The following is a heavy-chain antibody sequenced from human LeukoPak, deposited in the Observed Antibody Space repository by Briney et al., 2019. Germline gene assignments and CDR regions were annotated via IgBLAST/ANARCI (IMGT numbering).Heavy chain of an antibody. V-gene: IGHV5-51*01. CDR1: GYSFSNYW. Sequence: GESLKISCKGSGYSFSNYWIGWVRQMPGKGLEWMGIIYPGDSNTRYSPSFQGQVTISADKSISTAYLQWTSLKASDTAIYYCARQPLVRDCGGDCEFDYWGQGTLVTISS. CDR2: IYPGDSNT. D-gene: IGHD2-21*02. J-gene: IGHJ4*02. CDR3: ARQPLVRDCGGDCEFDY.